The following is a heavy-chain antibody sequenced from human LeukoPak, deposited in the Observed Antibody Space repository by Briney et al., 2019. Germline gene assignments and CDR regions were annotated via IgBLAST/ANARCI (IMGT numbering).Heavy chain of an antibody. CDR3: AALESVPNYYDSSGYHFDY. V-gene: IGHV1-69*04. CDR1: GGTFSSYA. Sequence: ASVKVSCKASGGTFSSYAISWVRQAPGQGLEWMGRIIPILGIANYAQKFQGRVTITADKSTSTAYMELSRLRSDDTAVYYCAALESVPNYYDSSGYHFDYWGQGTLVTVSS. J-gene: IGHJ4*02. CDR2: IIPILGIA. D-gene: IGHD3-22*01.